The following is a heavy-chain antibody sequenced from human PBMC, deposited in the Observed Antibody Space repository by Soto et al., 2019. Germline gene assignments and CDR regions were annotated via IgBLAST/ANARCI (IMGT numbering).Heavy chain of an antibody. CDR3: ARGGGGYCSSTSCRRFDP. V-gene: IGHV1-2*02. CDR1: GYTFTGYY. J-gene: IGHJ5*02. CDR2: INPNSGGT. D-gene: IGHD2-2*01. Sequence: ASVKVSCKASGYTFTGYYMHWVRQAPGQGLEWMGWINPNSGGTNYAQKFQGRVTMTRDTSIGTAYMELSRLRSDDTAVYYCARGGGGYCSSTSCRRFDPWGQGTLVTVSS.